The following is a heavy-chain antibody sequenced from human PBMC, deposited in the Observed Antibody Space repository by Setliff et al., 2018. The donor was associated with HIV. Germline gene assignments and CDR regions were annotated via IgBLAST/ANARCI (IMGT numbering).Heavy chain of an antibody. Sequence: PGGSLRLSCAASGFTFSSYGMNWVRQAPGKGLECVANINQDGSEKYHVGSVKGRFTISRDNAKSSLYLQMSSLTADDTAAYYCARARRDASGYWGHFFYYMDVWGKGTTVTVSS. CDR1: GFTFSSYG. V-gene: IGHV3-7*03. CDR3: ARARRDASGYWGHFFYYMDV. CDR2: INQDGSEK. D-gene: IGHD3-22*01. J-gene: IGHJ6*03.